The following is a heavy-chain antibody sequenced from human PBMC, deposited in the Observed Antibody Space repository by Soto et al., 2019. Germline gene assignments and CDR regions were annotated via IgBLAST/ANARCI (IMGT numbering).Heavy chain of an antibody. J-gene: IGHJ5*02. CDR2: FDPEDGET. CDR3: ATDLGFYAYWSGYPRRYNWFDP. Sequence: GASVKVSCKVSGYTLTELSMHWVRQAPGKGLEWMGGFDPEDGETIYAQKFQGRVTMTEDTSTDTAYMELSSLRSEDTAVYYCATDLGFYAYWSGYPRRYNWFDPWGQGTLVTVSS. CDR1: GYTLTELS. V-gene: IGHV1-24*01. D-gene: IGHD3-3*01.